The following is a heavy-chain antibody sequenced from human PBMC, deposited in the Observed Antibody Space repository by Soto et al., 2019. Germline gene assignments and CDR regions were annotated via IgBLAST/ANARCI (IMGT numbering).Heavy chain of an antibody. J-gene: IGHJ6*02. Sequence: ASVKVSCKASGYTFTGYYMHWVRQAPGQRLEWMGWINAGNGNTKYSQKFQGRVTITRDTSASTAYMELSSLRSEDTAVYYCAREFGGVIYYYGMDVWGQGTTVTVSS. V-gene: IGHV1-3*01. CDR2: INAGNGNT. D-gene: IGHD3-16*01. CDR3: AREFGGVIYYYGMDV. CDR1: GYTFTGYY.